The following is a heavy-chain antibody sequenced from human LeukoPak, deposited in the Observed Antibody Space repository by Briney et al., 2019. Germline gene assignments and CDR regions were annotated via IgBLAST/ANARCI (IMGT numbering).Heavy chain of an antibody. Sequence: SETLSLTCTVSGGSISSYYWSWIRQPAGKGLEWIGYIYHSGSTYYNPSLKSRVTISVDRSKNQFSLKLSSVTAADTAVYYCAREGVGATTGHRPFDYWGQGTLVTVSS. CDR2: IYHSGST. D-gene: IGHD1-26*01. J-gene: IGHJ4*02. V-gene: IGHV4-59*06. CDR1: GGSISSYY. CDR3: AREGVGATTGHRPFDY.